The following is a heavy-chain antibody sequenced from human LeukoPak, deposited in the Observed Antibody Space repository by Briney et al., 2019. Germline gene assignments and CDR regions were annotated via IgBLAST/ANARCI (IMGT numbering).Heavy chain of an antibody. Sequence: ASVKVSCKASGYTFTGYYMHWVRQAPGQGLEWMGWINPNSGGTNYAQKFQGRVTMTRDTSISTAYMELSRLRSDDTAVYYCARGYFDWPSRFDPWGQGTLVTVSS. CDR1: GYTFTGYY. CDR3: ARGYFDWPSRFDP. CDR2: INPNSGGT. J-gene: IGHJ5*02. D-gene: IGHD3-9*01. V-gene: IGHV1-2*02.